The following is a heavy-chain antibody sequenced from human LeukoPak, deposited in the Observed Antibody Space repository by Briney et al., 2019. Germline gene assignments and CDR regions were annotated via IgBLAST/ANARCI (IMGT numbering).Heavy chain of an antibody. Sequence: ASVKVSCKASGYTFTGYYMHWVRQAPGQGLEWMGWINPNSGGTNYAQKFQGRVTMTRDTSISTAYMELSRLRSDDTAVYYCARDSSGSSSWYRRSGKLNWFDPWGQGTLVTVSS. D-gene: IGHD6-13*01. CDR3: ARDSSGSSSWYRRSGKLNWFDP. CDR1: GYTFTGYY. J-gene: IGHJ5*02. CDR2: INPNSGGT. V-gene: IGHV1-2*02.